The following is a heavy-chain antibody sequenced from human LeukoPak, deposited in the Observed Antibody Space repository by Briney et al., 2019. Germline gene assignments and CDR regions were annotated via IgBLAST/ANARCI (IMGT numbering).Heavy chain of an antibody. CDR2: ISGSGGST. D-gene: IGHD3-3*01. CDR1: GFTFSSYA. CDR3: AKSKYYDFWSGLDY. J-gene: IGHJ4*02. Sequence: GGSLRLSCAASGFTFSSYAMSWVRQAPGKGLEWVSAISGSGGSTYYADSVKGRFTISRDNSKNTLYLLMNSLRAEDTAVYYCAKSKYYDFWSGLDYWGQGTLVTVSS. V-gene: IGHV3-23*01.